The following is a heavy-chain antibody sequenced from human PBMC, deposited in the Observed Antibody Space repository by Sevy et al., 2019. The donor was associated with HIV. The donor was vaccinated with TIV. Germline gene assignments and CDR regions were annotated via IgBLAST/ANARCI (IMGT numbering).Heavy chain of an antibody. Sequence: GGSLRLSCAASGFTFSNAWMSWVRQAPGKGLEWVGRIKSKTDGGTTDYAAPVKGRFTISRDDSKNTLYLQMNSLKTEDTAVYYCTATYYYDSSGYYIYYYYYYGMDVWGQWTTVTVSS. J-gene: IGHJ6*02. CDR2: IKSKTDGGTT. CDR1: GFTFSNAW. CDR3: TATYYYDSSGYYIYYYYYYGMDV. D-gene: IGHD3-22*01. V-gene: IGHV3-15*01.